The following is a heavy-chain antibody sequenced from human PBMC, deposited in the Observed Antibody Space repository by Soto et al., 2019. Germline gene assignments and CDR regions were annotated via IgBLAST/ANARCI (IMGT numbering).Heavy chain of an antibody. CDR3: ATRRDASYYYYGMDV. CDR1: GFTFSTYA. J-gene: IGHJ6*02. CDR2: ISGSGGST. Sequence: GGSLRLSCAASGFTFSTYAMTWVRQAPGKGLEWVSAISGSGGSTYYADSVKGRFTISRDNSKNTLFLQMNSLRAEDTAVYYCATRRDASYYYYGMDVWGQGTTVTVSS. V-gene: IGHV3-23*01. D-gene: IGHD2-2*01.